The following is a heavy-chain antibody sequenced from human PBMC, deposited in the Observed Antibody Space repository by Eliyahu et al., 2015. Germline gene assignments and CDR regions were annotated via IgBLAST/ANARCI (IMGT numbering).Heavy chain of an antibody. CDR2: ININNGKT. CDR1: GYSFTSFG. D-gene: IGHD3-9*01. J-gene: IGHJ6*02. V-gene: IGHV1-18*01. Sequence: QVQLVQSGAELKKPGASVKVSCKASGYSFTSFGISWVRQAPGQGLEWMGWININNGKTQSAQKFQGRVTMTTEASTSTSYMELRSLRYDDTAMYYCARAWVRLGYFDWDYGMDVWGQGTTVTVSS. CDR3: ARAWVRLGYFDWDYGMDV.